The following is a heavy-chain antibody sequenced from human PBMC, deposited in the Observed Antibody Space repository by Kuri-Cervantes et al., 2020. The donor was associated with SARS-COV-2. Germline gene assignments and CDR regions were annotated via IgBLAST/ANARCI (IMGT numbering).Heavy chain of an antibody. CDR1: GFTFSSYS. CDR2: ISSSSSYI. Sequence: GGSLRLSCAASGFTFSSYSMNWVRQAPGKGLEWVSSISSSSSYIYYADSVKVRFTISRDNAKNTLYLQMNSLRAEDTAVYYCAKVGGHREYFQNWGQGTLVTVSS. V-gene: IGHV3-21*04. CDR3: AKVGGHREYFQN. J-gene: IGHJ1*01. D-gene: IGHD3-16*01.